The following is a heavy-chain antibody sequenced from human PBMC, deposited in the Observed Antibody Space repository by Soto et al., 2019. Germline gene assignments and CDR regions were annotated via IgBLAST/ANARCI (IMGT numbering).Heavy chain of an antibody. D-gene: IGHD6-13*01. CDR3: TRHEGGAAADRPLDY. CDR1: GGSIRSSTYY. CDR2: IYYSGST. V-gene: IGHV4-39*01. J-gene: IGHJ4*02. Sequence: SETLSLTCTVSGGSIRSSTYYWCWIRHPPGKGLEWIGSIYYSGSTHNTPSLKSRVTMSVDTYTNQFSLKLNSVTAADTAVYYCTRHEGGAAADRPLDYWGQGTLVTVSS.